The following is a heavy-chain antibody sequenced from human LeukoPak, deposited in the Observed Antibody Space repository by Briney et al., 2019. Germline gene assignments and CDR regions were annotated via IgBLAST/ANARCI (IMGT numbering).Heavy chain of an antibody. V-gene: IGHV1-2*06. CDR1: GYTFTGYY. D-gene: IGHD3-22*01. CDR2: INPNSGGT. CDR3: AREGVYYDSSGYLT. Sequence: GASVKVSRKASGYTFTGYYMHWVRQAPGQGLEWMGRINPNSGGTNYAQKFQGRVTMTRDTSISTAYMELSRLRSDDTAVYYCAREGVYYDSSGYLTWGQGTLVTVSS. J-gene: IGHJ4*02.